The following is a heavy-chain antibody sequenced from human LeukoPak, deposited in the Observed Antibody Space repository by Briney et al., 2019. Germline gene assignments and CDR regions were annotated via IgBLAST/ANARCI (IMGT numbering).Heavy chain of an antibody. V-gene: IGHV4-59*01. CDR2: IYYSGST. CDR1: GGSISSYY. D-gene: IGHD3-9*01. Sequence: SETLSLTCTVPGGSISSYYWSWIRQPPGKGLEWIGYIYYSGSTNYNPSLKSRVTISVDTSKNQFSLKLSSVTAADTAVYYCARIRYFDWSFFDYWGQGTLVTVSS. CDR3: ARIRYFDWSFFDY. J-gene: IGHJ4*02.